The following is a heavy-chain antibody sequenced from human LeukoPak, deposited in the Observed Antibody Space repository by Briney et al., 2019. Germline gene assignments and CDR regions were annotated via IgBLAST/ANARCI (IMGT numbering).Heavy chain of an antibody. V-gene: IGHV4-39*07. CDR3: ARIAVAGSYVLAYNWFDP. D-gene: IGHD6-19*01. J-gene: IGHJ5*02. CDR2: IYYSGST. CDR1: GGSISSSSYY. Sequence: SETLSLTCTVSGGSISSSSYYWGWIRQPPGKGLEWIGSIYYSGSTYYNPSLKSRVTISVDTSKNQFSLKLSSVTAADTAVYYCARIAVAGSYVLAYNWFDPWGQGTLVTVSS.